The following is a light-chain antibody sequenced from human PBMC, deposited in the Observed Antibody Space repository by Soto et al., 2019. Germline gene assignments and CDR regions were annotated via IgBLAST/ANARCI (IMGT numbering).Light chain of an antibody. CDR2: DSS. CDR3: QQRSNWPVT. CDR1: QSVSNY. J-gene: IGKJ1*01. Sequence: ETVLTQSPATLSLSPGERATLSCSASQSVSNYFAWYQQKPGQAPRLLIYDSSSRATGIPARFSGSGSGTDFTLTISSLEPEDFAVYYCQQRSNWPVTFGQGTKVEIK. V-gene: IGKV3-11*01.